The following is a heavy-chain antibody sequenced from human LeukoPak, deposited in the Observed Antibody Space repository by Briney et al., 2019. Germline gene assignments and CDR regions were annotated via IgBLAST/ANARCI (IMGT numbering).Heavy chain of an antibody. Sequence: ASVKVSCKASGYTFTTYAIHWVRQAPGQRLEWMGWINTGNGNTRYSPKFQGRVTITRDTSATTAYMELNSLRSEDTAVYLCVRAGVVVVAAARGAFDIWGQGTAVTVSS. V-gene: IGHV1-3*04. D-gene: IGHD2-15*01. CDR3: VRAGVVVVAAARGAFDI. CDR1: GYTFTTYA. J-gene: IGHJ3*02. CDR2: INTGNGNT.